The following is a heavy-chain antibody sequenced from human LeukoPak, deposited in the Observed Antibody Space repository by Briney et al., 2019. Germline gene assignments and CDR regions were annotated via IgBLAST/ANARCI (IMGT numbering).Heavy chain of an antibody. V-gene: IGHV1-18*01. CDR3: ARHRGRWLQFGRKTGSYFDY. CDR1: GYTFTSYG. D-gene: IGHD5-24*01. Sequence: ASVKVSCKASGYTFTSYGISWVRQAPGQGLEWMGWISAYNGNTNYAQKLQGRVTMTTDTSTSTAYMELRSLRSDDTTVYYCARHRGRWLQFGRKTGSYFDYWGREPWSPSPQ. CDR2: ISAYNGNT. J-gene: IGHJ4*02.